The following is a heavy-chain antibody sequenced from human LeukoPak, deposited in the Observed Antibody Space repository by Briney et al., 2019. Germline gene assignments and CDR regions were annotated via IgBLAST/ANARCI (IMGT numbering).Heavy chain of an antibody. V-gene: IGHV3-53*01. CDR1: GFTFSSYA. Sequence: PGGSLRLSCAASGFTFSSYAMHWVRQAPGKGLEWVAVIYSGGSTYYADSVKGRFTISRDNSKNTLYLQMNSLRAEDTAVYYCARVRTKSYYYDSSRWFDPWGQGTLVTVSS. D-gene: IGHD3-22*01. CDR3: ARVRTKSYYYDSSRWFDP. CDR2: IYSGGST. J-gene: IGHJ5*02.